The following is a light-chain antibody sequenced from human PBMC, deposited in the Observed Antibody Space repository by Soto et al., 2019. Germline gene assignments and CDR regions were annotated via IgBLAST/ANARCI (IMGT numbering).Light chain of an antibody. CDR1: QDLSTY. J-gene: IGKJ4*01. Sequence: DIQMTQAPSSLSASVGDRVTITCRARQDLSTYLAWYQQKPGKVPKLLISAAYTLQSGVPPRFSGSGSGTDFTLTISSLQPEDVATYYCQKYDNAPLTFGGGTKVEIK. V-gene: IGKV1-27*01. CDR3: QKYDNAPLT. CDR2: AAY.